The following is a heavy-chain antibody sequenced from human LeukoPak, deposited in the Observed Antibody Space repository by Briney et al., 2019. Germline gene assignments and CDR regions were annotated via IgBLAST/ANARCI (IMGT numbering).Heavy chain of an antibody. J-gene: IGHJ4*02. CDR3: ARVSALEILWYYFDY. V-gene: IGHV1-8*01. CDR2: MNPNSGNT. D-gene: IGHD2-21*01. Sequence: ASVKVSCKTSGYTFTSYDINWVRQATGQGLEWMGWMNPNSGNTGYAQKFQGRVTMTRDTSISTAYMELSRLRSDDTAVYYCARVSALEILWYYFDYWGQGTLVTVSS. CDR1: GYTFTSYD.